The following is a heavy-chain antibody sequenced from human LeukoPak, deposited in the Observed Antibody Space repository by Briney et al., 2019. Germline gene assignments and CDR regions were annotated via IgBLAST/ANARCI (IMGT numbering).Heavy chain of an antibody. V-gene: IGHV3-30*03. CDR3: ARDAGYSSSWSLYYYYGMDV. D-gene: IGHD6-13*01. Sequence: PGRSLRLSCAASGFTFSTYGMHWVRQAPGKGLEWVAVISYDGSNKYYADSVKGRFTISRDNSKNTLYLQVNSLRAEDTAVYYCARDAGYSSSWSLYYYYGMDVWGQGTTVTVSS. J-gene: IGHJ6*02. CDR2: ISYDGSNK. CDR1: GFTFSTYG.